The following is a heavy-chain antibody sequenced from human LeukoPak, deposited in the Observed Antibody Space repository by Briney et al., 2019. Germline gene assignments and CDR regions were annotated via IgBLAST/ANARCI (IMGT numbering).Heavy chain of an antibody. CDR3: ARDAHYYDSSGYPNWFDP. J-gene: IGHJ5*02. Sequence: PGGSLRLSCAASGFTFSDYYMSWIRQAPGKGLEWVSYISSSGSTIYYADSVKGRFTISRDNAKNSLYLQMNSLRAEDTAVYYCARDAHYYDSSGYPNWFDPWGQGTLVTVS. D-gene: IGHD3-22*01. V-gene: IGHV3-11*01. CDR2: ISSSGSTI. CDR1: GFTFSDYY.